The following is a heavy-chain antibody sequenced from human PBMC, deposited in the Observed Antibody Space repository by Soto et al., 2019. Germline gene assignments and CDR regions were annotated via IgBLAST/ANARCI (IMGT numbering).Heavy chain of an antibody. CDR3: ARDPGGSYYSGANDL. V-gene: IGHV4-30-4*01. D-gene: IGHD1-26*01. CDR2: IYYSGST. CDR1: GGSISSGAYY. J-gene: IGHJ2*01. Sequence: QVQLQESGPGLVKPSQTLSLTCTVSGGSISSGAYYWSWIRQPPGKGLEWIGYIYYSGSTYYNPSLKRRVTISVDTSKNQFSLKLSSVTAADTAVYYCARDPGGSYYSGANDLWGRGTLVTVSS.